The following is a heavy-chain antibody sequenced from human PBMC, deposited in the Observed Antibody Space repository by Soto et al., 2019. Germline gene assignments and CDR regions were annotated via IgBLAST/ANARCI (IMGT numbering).Heavy chain of an antibody. D-gene: IGHD1-1*01. CDR2: ISYDGSNE. Sequence: QVQLVESGGGVVQPGRSLRLSCAASGFTFSSYAMHWVRQAPGKGLEWVAVISYDGSNEYYADSVKGRFTISRDSSKNTLYLQLNSLRPEDTAVYYCAKDRTELERRQLRYYGMDVWGQGTTVTVSS. J-gene: IGHJ6*02. V-gene: IGHV3-30*18. CDR3: AKDRTELERRQLRYYGMDV. CDR1: GFTFSSYA.